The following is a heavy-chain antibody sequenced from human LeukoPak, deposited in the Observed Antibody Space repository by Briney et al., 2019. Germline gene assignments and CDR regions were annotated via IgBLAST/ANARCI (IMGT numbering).Heavy chain of an antibody. J-gene: IGHJ3*02. CDR2: ISWNSGSI. V-gene: IGHV3-9*03. CDR3: AKDMAPYCGGDCYSWAFDI. D-gene: IGHD2-21*01. CDR1: GFTFDDYA. Sequence: GGSLRLSCAASGFTFDDYAMHWVRQAPGKGLEWVSGISWNSGSIGYADSVKGRFTISRDNAKNSLYLQMNSLRAEDMALYYCAKDMAPYCGGDCYSWAFDIWGQGTMVTVSS.